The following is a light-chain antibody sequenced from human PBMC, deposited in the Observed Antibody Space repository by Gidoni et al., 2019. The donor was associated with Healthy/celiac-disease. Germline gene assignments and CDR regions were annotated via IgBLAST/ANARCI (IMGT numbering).Light chain of an antibody. Sequence: DIVMTQSPLSLPVTPGEPPSISCWSSQSLLHSNGYNYLDWYLQKPGQSPQLLIDLGSNRASGVPDRFSGSGSGTDFTLKISRVEAEDVGVYYCMQALQTPWTFGQGTKVEIK. CDR1: QSLLHSNGYNY. CDR3: MQALQTPWT. CDR2: LGS. V-gene: IGKV2-28*01. J-gene: IGKJ1*01.